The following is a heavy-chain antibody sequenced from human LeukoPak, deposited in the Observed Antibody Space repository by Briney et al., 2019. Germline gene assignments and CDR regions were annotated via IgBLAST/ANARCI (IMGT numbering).Heavy chain of an antibody. V-gene: IGHV3-30*04. CDR2: ISFDGTNK. CDR1: GVSLSNYA. CDR3: ATDYGDYEPIDY. J-gene: IGHJ4*02. Sequence: GGSLRLSCTASGVSLSNYAMHWVRRPPGRGMEWVAVISFDGTNKYYGDSVEGRFSVSRDNSKNTLYLQMNSLRPDDTAMYYCATDYGDYEPIDYWGQGTLVTVSS. D-gene: IGHD4-17*01.